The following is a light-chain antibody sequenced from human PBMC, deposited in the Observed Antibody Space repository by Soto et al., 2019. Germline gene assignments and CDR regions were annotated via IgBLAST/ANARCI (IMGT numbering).Light chain of an antibody. CDR1: SSNIGDNP. Sequence: QSVLTQPPSASGTPGQRITICCYGSSSNIGDNPVNWYQQLPGAAPKLLIYINDQRPSGGPDRFSGSKSGTSASLAISGLQPEDEADYYCAAWDDSLNALFGTGTKLTVL. CDR3: AAWDDSLNAL. V-gene: IGLV1-44*01. CDR2: IND. J-gene: IGLJ1*01.